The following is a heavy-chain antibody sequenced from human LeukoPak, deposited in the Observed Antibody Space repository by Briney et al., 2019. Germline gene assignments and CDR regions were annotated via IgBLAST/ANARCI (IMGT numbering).Heavy chain of an antibody. CDR3: ARDLAWGAFDY. D-gene: IGHD7-27*01. J-gene: IGHJ4*02. CDR2: ISGSGGNT. Sequence: GGSLRLSCAASGFTFSRNGMTWVRQAPGKGLEWVSAISGSGGNTYYADSVKGRFTISRDNSKNTLYLQMNSLRVEDTAVYYCARDLAWGAFDYWGQGTLVTVSS. CDR1: GFTFSRNG. V-gene: IGHV3-23*01.